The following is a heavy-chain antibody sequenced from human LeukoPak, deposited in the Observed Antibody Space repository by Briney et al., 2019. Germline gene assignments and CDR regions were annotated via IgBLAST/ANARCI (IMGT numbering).Heavy chain of an antibody. V-gene: IGHV3-23*01. D-gene: IGHD3-3*01. CDR1: GFTFSSYA. Sequence: GGSLRLSCAASGFTFSSYAMSWVRQAPGKGLEWVSAISGSGGYTYYADSVKGRFTISRDNSKNTLYLQMNSLRAEDTAVYYCAKSMESRRYYFDYWGQGTLVTVSS. CDR2: ISGSGGYT. CDR3: AKSMESRRYYFDY. J-gene: IGHJ4*02.